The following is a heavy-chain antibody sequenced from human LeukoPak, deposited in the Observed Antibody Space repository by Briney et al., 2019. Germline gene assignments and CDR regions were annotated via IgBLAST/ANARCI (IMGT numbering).Heavy chain of an antibody. CDR3: AKRTRGYSYGTLDY. CDR2: ISGGGDGA. CDR1: GFXFSTCA. Sequence: PGGSLRLSCAASGFXFSTCAINWVRQAPGKGLEWVSNISGGGDGALYADSVKGRFTISRDNSKNTLFLQMNSLRAEDTAVYYCAKRTRGYSYGTLDYWGQGTLVTVSS. J-gene: IGHJ4*02. D-gene: IGHD5-18*01. V-gene: IGHV3-23*01.